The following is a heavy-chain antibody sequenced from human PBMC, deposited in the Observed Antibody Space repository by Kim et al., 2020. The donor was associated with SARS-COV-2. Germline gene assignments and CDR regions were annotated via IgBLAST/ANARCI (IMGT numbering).Heavy chain of an antibody. Sequence: GSLRLSCAASGFTFSSYSMNWVRQAPGKGLEWVSSISSSSSYIYYADSVKGRFTISRDNAKNSLYLQMNSLRAEDTAVYYCAREGALKVYGSWSYSDYWGQGTLVTVSS. CDR2: ISSSSSYI. CDR3: AREGALKVYGSWSYSDY. CDR1: GFTFSSYS. V-gene: IGHV3-21*01. J-gene: IGHJ4*02. D-gene: IGHD3-10*01.